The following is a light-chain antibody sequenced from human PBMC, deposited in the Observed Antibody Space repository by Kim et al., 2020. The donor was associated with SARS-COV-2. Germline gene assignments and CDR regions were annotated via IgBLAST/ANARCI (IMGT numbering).Light chain of an antibody. Sequence: SPGESATLSCRASQSVSSSYLAWYQQKPGQAPRLFIYGASSRATGIPDRFSGSGSGTDFILTIDGLEPEDFAVYYCQQYGSSPLTFGGGTKVDIK. V-gene: IGKV3-20*01. CDR2: GAS. J-gene: IGKJ4*01. CDR3: QQYGSSPLT. CDR1: QSVSSSY.